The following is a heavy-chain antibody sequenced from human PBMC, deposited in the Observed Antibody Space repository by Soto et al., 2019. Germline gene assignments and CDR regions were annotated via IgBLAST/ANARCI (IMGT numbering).Heavy chain of an antibody. CDR2: IYFSGST. CDR1: GGSISSGGYY. CDR3: ARESRAGAFAI. J-gene: IGHJ3*02. V-gene: IGHV4-31*03. Sequence: QVQLQESGPGLVKPSQTLSLTCSVSGGSISSGGYYWSWIRQHPGKGLEWIGYIYFSGSTYYNPSLKSRVTISVDTSKNQFSLKLSSVTAADTAVYYCARESRAGAFAIWGQGTMVTVSS. D-gene: IGHD2-2*01.